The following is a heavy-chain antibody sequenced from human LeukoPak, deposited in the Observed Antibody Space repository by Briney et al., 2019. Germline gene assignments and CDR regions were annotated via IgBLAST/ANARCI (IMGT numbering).Heavy chain of an antibody. V-gene: IGHV3-7*03. CDR3: ARGCDRASCPYYFDL. Sequence: PGGSLRLSCAASGFIFSTYWMSWVRQAPGKGLEWVATIKQDGSDKYYVDSVKGRFTISRDNAKNSLYLQMNSLRADDTAMYYCARGCDRASCPYYFDLWGQGTLATVSS. D-gene: IGHD2-2*01. J-gene: IGHJ4*02. CDR1: GFIFSTYW. CDR2: IKQDGSDK.